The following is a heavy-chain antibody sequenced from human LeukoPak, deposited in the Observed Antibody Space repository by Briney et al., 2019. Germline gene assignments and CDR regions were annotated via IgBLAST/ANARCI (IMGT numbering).Heavy chain of an antibody. CDR3: ARAGRPYYYGSGSYGQVDY. D-gene: IGHD3-10*01. J-gene: IGHJ4*02. CDR2: INAGNGNT. CDR1: GYTFTSYA. V-gene: IGHV1-3*01. Sequence: GASVKVSCKASGYTFTSYAMHWVRQAPGQRLEWMGWINAGNGNTKYSQKFQGRVTITWDTSASTAYMELSSLRSEDTAVYYCARAGRPYYYGSGSYGQVDYWGQGTLVTVSS.